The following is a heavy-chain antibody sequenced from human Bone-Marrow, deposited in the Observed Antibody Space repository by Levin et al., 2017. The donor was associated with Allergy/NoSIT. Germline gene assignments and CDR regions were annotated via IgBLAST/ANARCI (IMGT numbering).Heavy chain of an antibody. J-gene: IGHJ5*01. Sequence: SQTLSLTCSVSGDSIRSGNYYWSWLRQPPGKGLEWVGFLYYSGTSYYNPSLKSRASISADTSRDQFSLTLNSVTAADTAVYYCVRDLGLLTDSWGPGILVTVSS. V-gene: IGHV4-30-4*01. CDR3: VRDLGLLTDS. CDR2: LYYSGTS. CDR1: GDSIRSGNYY.